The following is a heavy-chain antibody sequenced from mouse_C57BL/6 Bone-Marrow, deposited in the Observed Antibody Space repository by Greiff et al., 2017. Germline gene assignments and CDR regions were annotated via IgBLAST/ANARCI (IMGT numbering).Heavy chain of an antibody. D-gene: IGHD1-1*01. CDR1: GYTFTDYN. V-gene: IGHV1-22*01. CDR3: AQSPHYYGSRGYFDV. Sequence: EVKLQESGPELVKPGASVKMSCKASGYTFTDYNMHWVKQSHGKSLEWIGYINPNNGGTSYNQKFKGKATLTVTKSSSTAYMELRSLTSEDSAVYYCAQSPHYYGSRGYFDVWGTGTTVTVSS. J-gene: IGHJ1*03. CDR2: INPNNGGT.